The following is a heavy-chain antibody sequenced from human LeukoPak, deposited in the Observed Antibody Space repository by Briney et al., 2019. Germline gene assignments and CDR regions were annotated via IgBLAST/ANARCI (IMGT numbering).Heavy chain of an antibody. J-gene: IGHJ4*02. CDR2: IYHSGST. Sequence: SETLTLTCTVSGGSISSYYWSWIRQPPGKGLEWIGYIYHSGSTNYNPSLKSRVTISVDTSKNQFSLKLSSVTAADTAVYYCAGFCGGDCYEGLDYWGQGTLVTVSS. CDR1: GGSISSYY. D-gene: IGHD2-21*02. CDR3: AGFCGGDCYEGLDY. V-gene: IGHV4-59*01.